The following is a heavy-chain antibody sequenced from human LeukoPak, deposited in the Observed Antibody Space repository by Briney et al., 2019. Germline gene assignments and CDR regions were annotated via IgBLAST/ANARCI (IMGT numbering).Heavy chain of an antibody. J-gene: IGHJ4*02. CDR3: ARLWEPKVYYCDSSGYYYYFDY. D-gene: IGHD3-22*01. CDR1: GGSFSGYY. CDR2: INHSGST. V-gene: IGHV4-34*01. Sequence: SETLSLTCAVYGGSFSGYYWSWIRQPPGKGLEWIGEINHSGSTNYNPSLKGRVTISVDTSKNQFSLKLSSVTAADTAVYYCARLWEPKVYYCDSSGYYYYFDYWGQGTLVTVSS.